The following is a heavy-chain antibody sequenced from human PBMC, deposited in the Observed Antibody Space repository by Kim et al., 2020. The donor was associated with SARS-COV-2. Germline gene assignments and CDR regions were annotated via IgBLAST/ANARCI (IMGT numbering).Heavy chain of an antibody. CDR2: TYYSGST. Sequence: SETLSLTCTVSGGSISSYYWSWIRQPPGKGLEWIGYTYYSGSTNYNPSLKSRVTISVDTSKNQFSLKLSSVTAADTAVYYCARGAVAGRFDPWGQGTLVTVSS. D-gene: IGHD6-19*01. CDR3: ARGAVAGRFDP. J-gene: IGHJ5*02. CDR1: GGSISSYY. V-gene: IGHV4-59*08.